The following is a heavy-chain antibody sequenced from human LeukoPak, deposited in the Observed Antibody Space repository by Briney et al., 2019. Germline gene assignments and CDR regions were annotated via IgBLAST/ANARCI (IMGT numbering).Heavy chain of an antibody. D-gene: IGHD3-22*01. V-gene: IGHV3-23*01. Sequence: GGSLRLSCVASGFTFSSYAMSWVRQAPGKGLEWGSAISGSGGSTYYADSVKGRFTISRDNSKNTLYLQINSLRAEDTAVYYCAIHPYYDSSGYPYYFDYWGQGTLVTVSS. J-gene: IGHJ4*02. CDR2: ISGSGGST. CDR3: AIHPYYDSSGYPYYFDY. CDR1: GFTFSSYA.